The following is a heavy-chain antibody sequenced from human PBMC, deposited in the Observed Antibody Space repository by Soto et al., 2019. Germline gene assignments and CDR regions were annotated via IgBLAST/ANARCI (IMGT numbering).Heavy chain of an antibody. CDR1: GYSFSSHA. CDR3: ARGGALSTSWYWGDGLDS. V-gene: IGHV1-69*06. J-gene: IGHJ4*02. Sequence: SVKVSCKASGYSFSSHAITWGRQAPGQGLEWMGGIIPVFGTPSYAQKFQGRVTISADKSTNTSYLELRSLRSEDTAVYYCARGGALSTSWYWGDGLDSWGQGTQVTVSS. D-gene: IGHD6-13*01. CDR2: IIPVFGTP.